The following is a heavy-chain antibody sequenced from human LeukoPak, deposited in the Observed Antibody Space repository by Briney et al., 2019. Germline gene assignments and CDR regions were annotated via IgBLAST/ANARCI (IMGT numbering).Heavy chain of an antibody. CDR3: ARLSSSWDYFDY. CDR2: IYYSGST. J-gene: IGHJ4*02. D-gene: IGHD6-13*01. CDR1: GGSISSSSYY. Sequence: SETLSLTCTVSGGSISSSSYYWGWIRQPPGKGLEWIGSIYYSGSTYYNPSLKSRVNISVDTPENQFSLKLSSVTAADTAVYYCARLSSSWDYFDYWGQGTLVAVSS. V-gene: IGHV4-39*01.